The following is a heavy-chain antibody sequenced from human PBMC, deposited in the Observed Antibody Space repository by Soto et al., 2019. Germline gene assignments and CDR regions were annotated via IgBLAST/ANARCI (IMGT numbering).Heavy chain of an antibody. CDR1: DDSISSYS. V-gene: IGHV4-4*07. CDR3: ARESGENWSYEAY. J-gene: IGHJ4*02. D-gene: IGHD1-7*01. Sequence: SETLSLTCAVSDDSISSYSWNWIRQTAGRGLEWIGRVSPSGHTQYRSSFETRVTISVDMSTNQFFLELRYVTAADTAVYYRARESGENWSYEAYWGQGTQVTVSS. CDR2: VSPSGHT.